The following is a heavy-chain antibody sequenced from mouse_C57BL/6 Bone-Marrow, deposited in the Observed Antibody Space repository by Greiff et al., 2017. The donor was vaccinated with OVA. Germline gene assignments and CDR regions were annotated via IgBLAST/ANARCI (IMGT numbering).Heavy chain of an antibody. CDR3: ARDAYYYGDWYFDV. CDR1: GFTFSDFY. D-gene: IGHD1-1*01. Sequence: EVQVVESGGGLVQSGRSLRLSCATSGFTFSDFYMEWVRQAPGKGLEWIAASRNKANDYTTEYSASVKGRFIVSRDTSQSILYLQMNALRAEDTAIYYCARDAYYYGDWYFDVWGTGTTVTVSS. J-gene: IGHJ1*03. V-gene: IGHV7-1*01. CDR2: SRNKANDYTT.